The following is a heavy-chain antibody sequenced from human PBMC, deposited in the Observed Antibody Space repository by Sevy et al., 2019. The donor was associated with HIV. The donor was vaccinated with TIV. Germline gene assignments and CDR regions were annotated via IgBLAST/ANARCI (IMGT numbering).Heavy chain of an antibody. J-gene: IGHJ3*02. CDR3: ARDLSASITMIVEGAFDI. V-gene: IGHV4-4*07. Sequence: SETLSLTCTVSGGSISSYYWSWIRQPAGKGLEWIGRIYTSGSTNYNPSLKSRVTMSVDTSKNQFSLKLSSVTAADTAVYYCARDLSASITMIVEGAFDIWGQGTMVIVSS. D-gene: IGHD3-22*01. CDR2: IYTSGST. CDR1: GGSISSYY.